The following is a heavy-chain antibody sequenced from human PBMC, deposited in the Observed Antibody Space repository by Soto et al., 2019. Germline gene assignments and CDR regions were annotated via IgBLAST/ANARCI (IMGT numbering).Heavy chain of an antibody. J-gene: IGHJ4*02. CDR3: AIEGAGFGY. V-gene: IGHV3-73*01. D-gene: IGHD1-26*01. Sequence: EFQLVESGGGLVQPGGSVRLSCAASGFTFSASSMHWVRQAAGKGLEWLGRIRSKANNYATVYSEVLKGRSIISRDDSQDTMFLEMINLRTVDTAMYYCAIEGAGFGYWGQGTLVTVSS. CDR1: GFTFSASS. CDR2: IRSKANNYAT.